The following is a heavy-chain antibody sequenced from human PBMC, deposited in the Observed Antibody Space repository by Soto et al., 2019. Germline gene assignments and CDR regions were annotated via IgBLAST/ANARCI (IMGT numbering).Heavy chain of an antibody. CDR2: IYYSGST. Sequence: SETLSLTCTVSGGSISSSSYYWGWIRQPPGKGLEWIGSIYYSGSTYYNPSLKSRVTISVDTSKNQFSLKLSSVTAADTAVYYCASPSVGGYSSGWSRHYYYYYGMDVWGQGTTVTVSS. V-gene: IGHV4-39*01. CDR1: GGSISSSSYY. CDR3: ASPSVGGYSSGWSRHYYYYYGMDV. D-gene: IGHD6-19*01. J-gene: IGHJ6*02.